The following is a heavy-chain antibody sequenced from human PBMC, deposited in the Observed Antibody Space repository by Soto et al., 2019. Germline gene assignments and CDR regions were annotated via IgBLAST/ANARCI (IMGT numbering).Heavy chain of an antibody. V-gene: IGHV1-69*01. Sequence: QVQLVQSGAEVKKPGSSVKVSCKASGGTFSSYAISWVRQDPGQGLEWMGGIIPIFGTANYAQKFQGRVTITADESTSTAYMELSRLRSEDTAVYYCARGDRGGYYASSGPSGYWGQGTLVTVSS. CDR1: GGTFSSYA. CDR3: ARGDRGGYYASSGPSGY. D-gene: IGHD3-22*01. J-gene: IGHJ4*02. CDR2: IIPIFGTA.